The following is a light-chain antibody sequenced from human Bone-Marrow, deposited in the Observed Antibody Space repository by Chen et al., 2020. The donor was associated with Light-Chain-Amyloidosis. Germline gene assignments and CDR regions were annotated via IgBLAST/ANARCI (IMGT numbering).Light chain of an antibody. CDR2: EVT. CDR3: SSYTITNSLV. CDR1: SSDVGGDNH. Sequence: QSELTQPASVSGSPGKSLSISRTQTSSDVGGDNHVSWYQQHPDKAPKHMIYEVTNRPSWVPDRFSGSKSDNPASLTISGLQTEDEADYFCSSYTITNSLVFGSGTSVPVL. J-gene: IGLJ1*01. V-gene: IGLV2-14*01.